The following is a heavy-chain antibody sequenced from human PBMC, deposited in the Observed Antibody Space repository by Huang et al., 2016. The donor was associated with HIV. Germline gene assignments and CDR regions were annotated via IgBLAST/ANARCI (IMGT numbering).Heavy chain of an antibody. CDR1: GGSFSGPA. CDR2: INHSGRT. J-gene: IGHJ4*02. Sequence: QVQLHQWGAGLLKPSETLSLTCAVYGGSFSGPAWTWIRQTPGKGLEWIGEINHSGRTNSSPSLKRRVTISLDTSKNQFSLRLGSVTAADTAVYYCARGRGDARGFLGLDFWGQGTLVTVSS. CDR3: ARGRGDARGFLGLDF. V-gene: IGHV4-34*01. D-gene: IGHD3-16*01.